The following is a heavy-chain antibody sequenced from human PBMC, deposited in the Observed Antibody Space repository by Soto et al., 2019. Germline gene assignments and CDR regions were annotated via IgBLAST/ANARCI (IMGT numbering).Heavy chain of an antibody. CDR2: INAGNGNT. V-gene: IGHV1-3*01. CDR1: GYTFTSYA. D-gene: IGHD1-20*01. J-gene: IGHJ6*02. Sequence: AASVKVSCKASGYTFTSYAMHWVRQAPGQRLEWMGWINAGNGNTKYSQKFQGRVTITRDTSASTAYMELSSLRSEDTAVYYCARDRVTGTPDYYYGMDVWGQGTTVTVSS. CDR3: ARDRVTGTPDYYYGMDV.